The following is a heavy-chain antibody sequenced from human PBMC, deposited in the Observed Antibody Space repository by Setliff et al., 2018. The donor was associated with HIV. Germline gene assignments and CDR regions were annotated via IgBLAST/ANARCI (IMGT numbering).Heavy chain of an antibody. J-gene: IGHJ5*02. CDR2: IYYSGST. Sequence: TLSLTCTVSGCSISSHYWSWIRQPPGKGLEWIGSIYYSGSTHYNPSLKSRVTITVDTSKNQFSLKLSSVTAADTAVYYCARLGPVRSIFGVAPNWFDPWGQGTQVTVSS. CDR3: ARLGPVRSIFGVAPNWFDP. V-gene: IGHV4-59*11. D-gene: IGHD3-3*01. CDR1: GCSISSHY.